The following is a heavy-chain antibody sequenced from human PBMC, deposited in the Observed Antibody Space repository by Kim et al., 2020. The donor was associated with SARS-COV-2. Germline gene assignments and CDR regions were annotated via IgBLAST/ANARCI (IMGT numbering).Heavy chain of an antibody. D-gene: IGHD2-2*01. Sequence: ASVKVSCKASGYTFTSYYMHWVRQAPGQGLEWMGIINPSGGSTSYAQKFQGRVTMTRDTSTSTVYMELSSLRSEDTAVYYCARESIVVVPAAYAPRGWFDPWGQGTLVTVSS. V-gene: IGHV1-46*01. J-gene: IGHJ5*02. CDR1: GYTFTSYY. CDR2: INPSGGST. CDR3: ARESIVVVPAAYAPRGWFDP.